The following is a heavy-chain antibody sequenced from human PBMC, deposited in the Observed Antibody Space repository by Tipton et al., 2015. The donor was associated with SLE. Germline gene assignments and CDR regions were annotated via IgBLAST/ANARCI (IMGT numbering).Heavy chain of an antibody. J-gene: IGHJ3*02. CDR1: GGSISSGDYY. CDR2: IYTSGST. D-gene: IGHD1-26*01. CDR3: AREAWGRWELLDRAFDI. Sequence: TLSLTCTVSGGSISSGDYYWSWIRQPAGKGLEWIGYIYTSGSTNYNPSLKSRVTISVDTSKNQFSLKLSSVTAADTAVYYCAREAWGRWELLDRAFDIWGQGTMVTVSS. V-gene: IGHV4-61*09.